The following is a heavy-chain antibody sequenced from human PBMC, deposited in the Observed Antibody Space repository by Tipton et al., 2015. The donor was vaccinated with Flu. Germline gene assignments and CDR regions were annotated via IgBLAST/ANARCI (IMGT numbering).Heavy chain of an antibody. J-gene: IGHJ6*02. V-gene: IGHV6-1*01. CDR1: GDSVSSNSAA. CDR2: AYFRSKWFN. CDR3: ARDVYDQPFGELLPWYYYGMDD. D-gene: IGHD3-10*01. Sequence: GLVQPSKTVSLTCAISGDSVSSNSAAWNWIRQSPSRGLEWLGRAYFRSKWFNDYAASVKGRISINVDTSKNQFSLQLSSVTPEDTAVYFCARDVYDQPFGELLPWYYYGMDDWGHGTTGTVSS.